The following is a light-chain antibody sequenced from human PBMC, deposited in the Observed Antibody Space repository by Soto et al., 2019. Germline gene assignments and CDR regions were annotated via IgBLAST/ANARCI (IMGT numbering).Light chain of an antibody. J-gene: IGKJ5*01. CDR2: ASS. CDR3: QQLNTFPVT. CDR1: QGISSY. Sequence: DIQLTQSPSLLSASVGDRVTISCRASQGISSYLAWYQQTPGKAPKLLIYASSTLKSGVPSRFSGSGSGTEFTLTIGSLQPEDFATYYCQQLNTFPVTFGQGTRLDI. V-gene: IGKV1-9*01.